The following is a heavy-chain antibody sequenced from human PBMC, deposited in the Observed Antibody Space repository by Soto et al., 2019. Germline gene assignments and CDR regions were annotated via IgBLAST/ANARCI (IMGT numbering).Heavy chain of an antibody. CDR1: GFTFSSYA. CDR2: ISGSGGST. J-gene: IGHJ4*02. Sequence: GGSLRLSCAASGFTFSSYAMSWVRQAPGKGLEWVSAISGSGGSTYYADSVKGRFTISRDNSKNTLYLQMNSLGAEDTAVYYCAKIDSVRDDTEYHDYGDYFDYWGQGTLVTVSS. CDR3: AKIDSVRDDTEYHDYGDYFDY. V-gene: IGHV3-23*01. D-gene: IGHD4-17*01.